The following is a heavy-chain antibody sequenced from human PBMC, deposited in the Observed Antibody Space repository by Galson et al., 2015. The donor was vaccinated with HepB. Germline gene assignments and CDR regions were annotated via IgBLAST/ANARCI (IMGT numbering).Heavy chain of an antibody. CDR1: GFTVSSNY. J-gene: IGHJ4*02. V-gene: IGHV3-53*01. Sequence: SLRLSCAASGFTVSSNYMSWVRQAPGKGLEWVSVIYSGGSTYYADSVKGRFTISRDNSKNTLYLQMNSLRAEDTAVYYCARDLRGYSGYETPGGFDYWGQGTLVTVSS. D-gene: IGHD5-12*01. CDR3: ARDLRGYSGYETPGGFDY. CDR2: IYSGGST.